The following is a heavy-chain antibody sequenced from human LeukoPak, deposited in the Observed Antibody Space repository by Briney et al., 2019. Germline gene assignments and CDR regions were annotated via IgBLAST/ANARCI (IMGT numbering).Heavy chain of an antibody. Sequence: GGSLRLSCAASGFTFDDYAMHWVRQAPRKGLEWVSGISWNSGSIGYADSVKGRFTISRDNAKNSLYLQMNSLRAEDTALYYCAKDRVWRGYCSGGSCYPYEAFDIWGQGTMVTVSS. V-gene: IGHV3-9*01. D-gene: IGHD2-15*01. CDR2: ISWNSGSI. CDR1: GFTFDDYA. J-gene: IGHJ3*02. CDR3: AKDRVWRGYCSGGSCYPYEAFDI.